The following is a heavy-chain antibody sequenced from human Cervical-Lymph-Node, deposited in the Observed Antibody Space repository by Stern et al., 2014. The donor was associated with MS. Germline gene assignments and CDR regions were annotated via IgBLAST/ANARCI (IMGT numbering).Heavy chain of an antibody. Sequence: VQLVQSGGGVVQPGRSLRLSCAASGFTFSGYAMHWVRQAPGKGLEWVAVISSDEKNKYYADSVRGRFTISRDNSKNTLYLQMNSLRPEDTAVYYCASYYGNNVYVAYWGQGTLVTVSS. D-gene: IGHD4-17*01. V-gene: IGHV3-30*04. CDR3: ASYYGNNVYVAY. J-gene: IGHJ4*02. CDR2: ISSDEKNK. CDR1: GFTFSGYA.